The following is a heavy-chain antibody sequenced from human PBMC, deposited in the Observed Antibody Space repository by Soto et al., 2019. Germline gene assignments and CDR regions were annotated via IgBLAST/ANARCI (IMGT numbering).Heavy chain of an antibody. CDR1: GFTFRNYD. V-gene: IGHV3-13*05. CDR2: ISAAGDP. CDR3: ARTDRDFYGLDV. J-gene: IGHJ6*02. Sequence: EVQLVESGGGLVQPGGSLRLSCEASGFTFRNYDMQWVRQGTGKGLEWVSGISAAGDPDYADSVEGRFTISRENDQNSFCLQMNSLRVGDTAVYYCARTDRDFYGLDVWGQGTTVIVSS.